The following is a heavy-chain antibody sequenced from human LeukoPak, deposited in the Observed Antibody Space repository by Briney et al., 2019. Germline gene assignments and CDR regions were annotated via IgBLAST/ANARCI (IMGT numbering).Heavy chain of an antibody. CDR2: ISAYNGNT. CDR1: GYTFTSYG. CDR3: ARLGFNYYYGMDV. J-gene: IGHJ6*02. V-gene: IGHV1-18*01. Sequence: ASVKVSCKASGYTFTSYGISWVRQAPGQGLEWMGWISAYNGNTNYAQKLQGRVTMTTDTSTSTAYMELRSLRSEDTAVYYCARLGFNYYYGMDVWGQGTTVTVSS.